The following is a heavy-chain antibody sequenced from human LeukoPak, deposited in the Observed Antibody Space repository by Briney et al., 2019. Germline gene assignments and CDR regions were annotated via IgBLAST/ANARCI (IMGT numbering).Heavy chain of an antibody. V-gene: IGHV3-9*01. D-gene: IGHD3-22*01. CDR3: TKGSSAYYTRAFDY. CDR2: ISWNSGNI. J-gene: IGHJ4*02. CDR1: GFTFDDYA. Sequence: GGSLRLSCAASGFTFDDYAMHWVRQAPGKGLEWVSSISWNSGNIDYADSVKGRFTISRDNAKNSLYLQMDSLRAEDTALYYCTKGSSAYYTRAFDYWGQGTLVTVSS.